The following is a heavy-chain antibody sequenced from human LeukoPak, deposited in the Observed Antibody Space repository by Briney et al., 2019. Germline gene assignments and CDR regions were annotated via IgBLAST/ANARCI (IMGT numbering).Heavy chain of an antibody. CDR2: ISYIGST. Sequence: SETLSLTCAVSADSLSSRYWTWIRQPPGKGLEWIGYISYIGSTNYNPSLKSRVTISIDTSKNQFSLKLSSVTAADTAVYYCARDLVTVTKGFDIWGQGTMVSVSS. CDR3: ARDLVTVTKGFDI. V-gene: IGHV4-59*11. CDR1: ADSLSSRY. D-gene: IGHD4-17*01. J-gene: IGHJ3*02.